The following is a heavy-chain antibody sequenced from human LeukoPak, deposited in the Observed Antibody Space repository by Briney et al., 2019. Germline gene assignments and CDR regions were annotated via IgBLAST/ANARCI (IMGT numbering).Heavy chain of an antibody. CDR2: IYTSGST. V-gene: IGHV4-61*02. CDR3: TRGYYYFDY. CDR1: GGSISSGSYY. D-gene: IGHD1-1*01. Sequence: NPPQTLSLTCTVSGGSISSGSYYWSWIRQPAGKGLEWIGRIYTSGSTNYNPSLKSRVTISVDTSKNQFSLKLSSVTAADTAVYYCTRGYYYFDYWGQGTLVTVSS. J-gene: IGHJ4*02.